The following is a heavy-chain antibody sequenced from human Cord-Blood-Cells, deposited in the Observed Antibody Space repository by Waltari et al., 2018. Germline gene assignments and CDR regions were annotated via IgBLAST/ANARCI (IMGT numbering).Heavy chain of an antibody. D-gene: IGHD2-2*01. CDR1: GGSFSGYY. V-gene: IGHV4-34*01. Sequence: QVQLQQWGAGLLKPSETLSLTCAVYGGSFSGYYWSWIRQPPGKGLEWILEINHSGSTNYNPSLKSRVTISVDTSKNQFSLKLSSVTAADTAVYYCARSSLGVVPAASTRNFDYWGQGTLVTVSS. CDR3: ARSSLGVVPAASTRNFDY. CDR2: INHSGST. J-gene: IGHJ4*02.